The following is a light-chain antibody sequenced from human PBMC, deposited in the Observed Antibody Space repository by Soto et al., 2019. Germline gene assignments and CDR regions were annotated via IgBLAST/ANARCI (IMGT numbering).Light chain of an antibody. J-gene: IGKJ3*01. V-gene: IGKV3-20*01. CDR3: QQYGTTLRRLT. Sequence: EIVLTQSPGTLSLSPGERATLSCRASQSVSSSYLAWYQQKPGQAPRLLIYGASSRATGIPDRFSGSGSGTDSTLTISRLEPEDVALYYCQQYGTTLRRLTFGHGTKVDIK. CDR2: GAS. CDR1: QSVSSSY.